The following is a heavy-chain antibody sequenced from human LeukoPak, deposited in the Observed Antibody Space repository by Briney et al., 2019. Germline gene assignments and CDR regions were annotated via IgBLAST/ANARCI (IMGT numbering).Heavy chain of an antibody. D-gene: IGHD2-15*01. CDR3: ASVGGRTPDAFDI. J-gene: IGHJ3*02. Sequence: GGSLRLPCAASGFTFSSYSMNWVRQAPGKGLEWVSSISSSSSYIYYADSVKGRFTISRDNAKNSLYLQMNSLRAEDTAVYYCASVGGRTPDAFDIWGQGTMVTVSS. CDR1: GFTFSSYS. V-gene: IGHV3-21*01. CDR2: ISSSSSYI.